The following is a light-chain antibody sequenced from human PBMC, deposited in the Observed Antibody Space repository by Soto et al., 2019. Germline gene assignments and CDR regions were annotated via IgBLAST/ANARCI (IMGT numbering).Light chain of an antibody. CDR1: PDISSS. J-gene: IGKJ2*01. CDR3: QNYNSAPNT. V-gene: IGKV1-27*01. CDR2: AAS. Sequence: DVQMTQSPSSLSASVGDRVTITCRASPDISSSLAWYQQKPGKVPTLLLYAASTLHAGVQSRVSGSGSGTFLTLTINSLQPEDVETYYEQNYNSAPNTFGLGTMLESK.